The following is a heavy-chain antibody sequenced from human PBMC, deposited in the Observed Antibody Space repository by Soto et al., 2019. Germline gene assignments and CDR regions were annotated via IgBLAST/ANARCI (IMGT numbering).Heavy chain of an antibody. CDR1: GFPLSSYS. J-gene: IGHJ3*02. Sequence: GGSLKLSCAASGFPLSSYSMNWVRQAPGKGLEWVSSISSSSYIYYADSVKGRFTISRENAKNSLYLQMNSLRAEDTAVYYCARDGRITMVRGVGLMTEESIWGQGTMVTVSS. CDR3: ARDGRITMVRGVGLMTEESI. CDR2: ISSSSYI. D-gene: IGHD3-10*01. V-gene: IGHV3-21*06.